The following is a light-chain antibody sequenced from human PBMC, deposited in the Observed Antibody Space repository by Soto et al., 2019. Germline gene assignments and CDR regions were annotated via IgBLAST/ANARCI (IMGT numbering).Light chain of an antibody. CDR1: QSISSW. V-gene: IGKV1-5*03. Sequence: DIQITHSPSTLSASVGDRVTITCRASQSISSWLAWYQQKPGKAPKLLIHEASSLESGVPSRFSGSGSGTEFTLTISSLQPDDFATYYCQQYSSYSRTFGQGTKVDIK. J-gene: IGKJ1*01. CDR3: QQYSSYSRT. CDR2: EAS.